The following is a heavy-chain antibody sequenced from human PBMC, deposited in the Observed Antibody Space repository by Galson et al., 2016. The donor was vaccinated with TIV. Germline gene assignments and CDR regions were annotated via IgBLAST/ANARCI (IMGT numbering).Heavy chain of an antibody. CDR1: GGSFSDSS. CDR3: AKFRTWDILGHFDY. V-gene: IGHV4-34*01. Sequence: ETLSLTCAVYGGSFSDSSWGWIRQPPGKGLEWIGEINHSGSASYNASLRSRVTMSIDTSKNQFSLNLHSVTAADTAVCYCAKFRTWDILGHFDYWGQGILVTVSS. CDR2: INHSGSA. D-gene: IGHD2-15*01. J-gene: IGHJ4*02.